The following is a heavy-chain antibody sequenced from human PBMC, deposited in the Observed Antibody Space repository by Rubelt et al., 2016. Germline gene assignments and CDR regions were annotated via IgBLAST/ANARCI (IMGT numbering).Heavy chain of an antibody. Sequence: IGYIYYSGSTNYNPSLKSRVTISVDTSKNQFSLKLSSVTAADTAVYYCARDYGSGSYYPPNWFDPWGQGTLVTVSS. D-gene: IGHD3-10*01. J-gene: IGHJ5*02. CDR3: ARDYGSGSYYPPNWFDP. V-gene: IGHV4-59*12. CDR2: IYYSGST.